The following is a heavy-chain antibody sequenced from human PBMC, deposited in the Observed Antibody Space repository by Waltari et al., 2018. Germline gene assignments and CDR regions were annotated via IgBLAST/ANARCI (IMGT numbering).Heavy chain of an antibody. Sequence: QVQLVQSGSELKKPGASVKVSCKASGYIFTESAINWVRQAPGQGLELMGWINTNTGNPTDVQGFSGRFVVSLDTSVSTAYLQINSLKAEDTAVYYCTREVVPAATIVVNWFDPWGQGTLVTVSS. CDR3: TREVVPAATIVVNWFDP. J-gene: IGHJ5*02. D-gene: IGHD2-2*01. CDR1: GYIFTESA. V-gene: IGHV7-4-1*02. CDR2: INTNTGNP.